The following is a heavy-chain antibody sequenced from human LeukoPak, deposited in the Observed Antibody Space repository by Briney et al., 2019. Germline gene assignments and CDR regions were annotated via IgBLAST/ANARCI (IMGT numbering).Heavy chain of an antibody. Sequence: GGSLRLSCAASGFAFSTYSMIWVRQAPGKGLEWVSAISGSGGSTYYADSVKGRFTISRDNSKNTLYLQMNSLRAEDTAVYYCASNDQYYYDSSGYELSDYWGQGTLVTVSS. CDR1: GFAFSTYS. V-gene: IGHV3-23*01. D-gene: IGHD3-22*01. CDR2: ISGSGGST. J-gene: IGHJ4*02. CDR3: ASNDQYYYDSSGYELSDY.